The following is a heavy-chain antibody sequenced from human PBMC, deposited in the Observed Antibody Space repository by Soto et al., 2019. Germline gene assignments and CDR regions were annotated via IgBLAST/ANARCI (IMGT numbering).Heavy chain of an antibody. CDR1: GFTFRSYE. CDR2: IDETSATT. J-gene: IGHJ3*01. Sequence: WGSLVLACVSSGFTFRSYELYWLRPAPGRELEWVAYIDETSATTHFANSVRGRFTISRDNAKNSLYLEMNSLSAEDSAVYYCAREHCRDGECPDAFDLWGQGTMVTVSS. CDR3: AREHCRDGECPDAFDL. V-gene: IGHV3-48*01. D-gene: IGHD2-15*01.